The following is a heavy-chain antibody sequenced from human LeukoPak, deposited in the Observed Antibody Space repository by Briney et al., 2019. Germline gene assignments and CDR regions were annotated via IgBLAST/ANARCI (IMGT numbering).Heavy chain of an antibody. CDR2: IYYSGST. J-gene: IGHJ5*02. D-gene: IGHD2-2*03. V-gene: IGHV4-30-4*01. CDR1: GGSISSGDYY. CDR3: ARDRGYCSSTSCNNWFDP. Sequence: SETLSLTCTVSGGSISSGDYYWSWIRQPPGKGLEWIGYIYYSGSTYYNPSLKSRDTISVDTSKNQFSLKLSSVTAADTAVYYCARDRGYCSSTSCNNWFDPWGQGTLVTVSS.